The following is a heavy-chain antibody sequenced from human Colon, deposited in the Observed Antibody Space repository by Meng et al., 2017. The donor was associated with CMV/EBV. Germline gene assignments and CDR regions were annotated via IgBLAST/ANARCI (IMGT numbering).Heavy chain of an antibody. V-gene: IGHV1-69*04. CDR1: GGTLSSYT. CDR3: ARDSNWFDP. Sequence: KGSCKASGGTLSSYTISWVRQAPGQGLEWMGRIIPILGIANYAQKFQGRVTITADKSTSTAYMELSSLRSGDTAVYYCARDSNWFDPWGQGTLVTVSS. J-gene: IGHJ5*02. CDR2: IIPILGIA.